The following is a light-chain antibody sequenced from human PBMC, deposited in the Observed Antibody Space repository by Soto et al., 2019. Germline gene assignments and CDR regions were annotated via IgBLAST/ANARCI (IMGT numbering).Light chain of an antibody. Sequence: EIVMTQSPATLSVSPGERATLSCGASQSVSINLAWYQQKPGQAPRLLIYGASSRATGIPDRFSGSGSGTEFTLTISSLQSEDFAAYYCQQYNSWPLTFGGGTKVDIK. CDR2: GAS. J-gene: IGKJ4*01. V-gene: IGKV3D-15*01. CDR3: QQYNSWPLT. CDR1: QSVSIN.